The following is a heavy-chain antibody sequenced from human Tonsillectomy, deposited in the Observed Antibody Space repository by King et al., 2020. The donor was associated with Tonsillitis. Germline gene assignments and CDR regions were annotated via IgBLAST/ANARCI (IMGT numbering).Heavy chain of an antibody. J-gene: IGHJ4*02. CDR3: ARLPGTTGYRYFEY. Sequence: VQLQESGGGLVHPGGSLRLSCAASGFNFTNFAMAWVRQAPGKGLQWVSAISGRGNSWSTYSTDSVKGRFTISRDNSKNMVYLQMNSLRADDTAVYYCARLPGTTGYRYFEYWGQGTLVTVSS. V-gene: IGHV3-23*01. CDR2: ISGRGNSWST. CDR1: GFNFTNFA. D-gene: IGHD1-1*01.